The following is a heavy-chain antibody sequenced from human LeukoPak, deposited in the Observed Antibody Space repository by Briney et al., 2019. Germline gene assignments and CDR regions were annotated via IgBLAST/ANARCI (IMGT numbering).Heavy chain of an antibody. Sequence: PSETLSLTCTVSGYSISSGYYWGWIRQPPGKGLEWIGSIYHSGSTYYNPSLKSRVTISVDTSKNQFSLKLSSVTAADTAVYYCARDGPSSGWDFDYWGQGTLVTVSS. CDR3: ARDGPSSGWDFDY. D-gene: IGHD6-19*01. CDR1: GYSISSGYY. CDR2: IYHSGST. J-gene: IGHJ4*02. V-gene: IGHV4-38-2*02.